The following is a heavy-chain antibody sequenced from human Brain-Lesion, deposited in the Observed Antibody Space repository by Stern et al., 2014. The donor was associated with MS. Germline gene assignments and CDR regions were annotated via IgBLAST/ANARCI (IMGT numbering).Heavy chain of an antibody. J-gene: IGHJ5*02. Sequence: QVQLQESGPGLVKPSETLSLTCTVAGGSVSSTSYAWAWIRQPPGKGLEWIGTIYYSGNTYYRPSLKSRLTIPLAPPKNQFPLQLSLGTAADTAVYYCAGEEDIRYCSGGSCTGNWFDPWGQGTLVTVSS. CDR1: GGSVSSTSYA. CDR3: AGEEDIRYCSGGSCTGNWFDP. CDR2: IYYSGNT. V-gene: IGHV4-39*01. D-gene: IGHD2-15*01.